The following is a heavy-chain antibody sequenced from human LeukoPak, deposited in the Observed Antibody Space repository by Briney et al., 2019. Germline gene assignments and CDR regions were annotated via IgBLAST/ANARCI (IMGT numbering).Heavy chain of an antibody. D-gene: IGHD2-2*01. CDR1: GGSISSGSYY. CDR2: IYTSGSA. J-gene: IGHJ6*03. Sequence: PSETLSLTCTVSGGSISSGSYYWSWIRQPAGKGLEWIGRIYTSGSANYNPSLKSRVTISVDTPKNQFSLKLSSVTAADTAVYYCARDSVDIVVPAAYDYYYYYMDVWGKGTTVTVSS. CDR3: ARDSVDIVVPAAYDYYYYYMDV. V-gene: IGHV4-61*02.